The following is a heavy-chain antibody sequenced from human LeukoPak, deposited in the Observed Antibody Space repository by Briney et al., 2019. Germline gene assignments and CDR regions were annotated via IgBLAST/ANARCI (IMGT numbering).Heavy chain of an antibody. J-gene: IGHJ6*02. CDR1: GGSFSGHY. D-gene: IGHD6-19*01. CDR3: VRARGSSSGWGHYYYSLDV. CDR2: VTDRGNV. Sequence: PSETLSLTCAVYGGSFSGHYWTWIRQPPGKGLEWIGEVTDRGNVNYNPSLRSRVTMSVDTAKSQFSVKLRSMTAADTSVFFCVRARGSSSGWGHYYYSLDVWGQGTTVTVSS. V-gene: IGHV4-34*01.